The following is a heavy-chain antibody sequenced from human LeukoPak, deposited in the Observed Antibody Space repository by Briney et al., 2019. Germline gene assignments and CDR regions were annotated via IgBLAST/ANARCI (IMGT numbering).Heavy chain of an antibody. Sequence: GGSLRLSCAASGFPVSSNYMSWVSHAPGEGLAWASVIYSGASTYYAVYVKGRFTISRHNSKNTLYFQMNSLRAEDTAVYYCARAVGYEGNINYFDYWGQGTLVTVSS. CDR3: ARAVGYEGNINYFDY. CDR2: IYSGAST. J-gene: IGHJ4*02. CDR1: GFPVSSNY. D-gene: IGHD2-2*01. V-gene: IGHV3-53*04.